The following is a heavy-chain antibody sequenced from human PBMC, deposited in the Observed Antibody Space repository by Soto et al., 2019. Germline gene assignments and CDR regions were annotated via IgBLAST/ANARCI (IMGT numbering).Heavy chain of an antibody. D-gene: IGHD3-22*01. V-gene: IGHV3-15*07. J-gene: IGHJ4*02. CDR1: GFTFNNAW. CDR2: IKTITEGGTT. Sequence: GSLRLSCAASGFTFNNAWMNWVRQAPGKGLEWVGRIKTITEGGTTDYAAPVKGRFSISRDDSKNTLFLQMDSLNTEDTAVYYCTTDPVTMIVVVPSSGWGQGTLVTVSS. CDR3: TTDPVTMIVVVPSSG.